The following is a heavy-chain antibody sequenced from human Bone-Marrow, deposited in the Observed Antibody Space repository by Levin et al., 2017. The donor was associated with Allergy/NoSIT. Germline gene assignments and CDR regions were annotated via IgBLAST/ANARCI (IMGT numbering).Heavy chain of an antibody. CDR1: GFSFSAYS. D-gene: IGHD3-10*01. V-gene: IGHV3-21*01. CDR2: LDSTSTYI. J-gene: IGHJ3*01. Sequence: GESLKISCAASGFSFSAYSMSWVRQAPGKGLEWVASLDSTSTYIPFSNSLRGRFTISRDNAKNSLYLQMNSLRADDTAFYYCARDLDGSGNDAFDLWGQGTMVTVSS. CDR3: ARDLDGSGNDAFDL.